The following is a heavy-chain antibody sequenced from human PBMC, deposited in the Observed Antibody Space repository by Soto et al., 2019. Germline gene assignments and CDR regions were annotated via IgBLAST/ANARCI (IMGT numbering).Heavy chain of an antibody. CDR3: ARHLGYNWNYVFVDYYYYYMDV. J-gene: IGHJ6*03. CDR1: GGSFSVYY. Sequence: SETLSLTCAVYGGSFSVYYWSWIRQPPGKGLEWIGEINHSGSTNYNPSLKSRVTISVDTSKNQFSLKLSSVTAADTAVYYCARHLGYNWNYVFVDYYYYYMDVWGKGTTVTVSS. D-gene: IGHD1-7*01. V-gene: IGHV4-34*01. CDR2: INHSGST.